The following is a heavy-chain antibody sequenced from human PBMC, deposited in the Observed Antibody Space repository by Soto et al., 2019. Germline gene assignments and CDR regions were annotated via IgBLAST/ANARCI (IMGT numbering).Heavy chain of an antibody. D-gene: IGHD6-13*01. CDR1: GFSLTTGRMG. CDR2: IFSNNER. Sequence: QVTLKESGPVLVKATETLTLTCTISGFSLTTGRMGVSWIRQPPGEALEWVAHIFSNNERSYSTSLQSRLSISDDTSKSQVVLTMTNVDPVDTATYFCARLVADSSWYHYGLDVWGQGTPLTVSS. V-gene: IGHV2-26*03. CDR3: ARLVADSSWYHYGLDV. J-gene: IGHJ6*02.